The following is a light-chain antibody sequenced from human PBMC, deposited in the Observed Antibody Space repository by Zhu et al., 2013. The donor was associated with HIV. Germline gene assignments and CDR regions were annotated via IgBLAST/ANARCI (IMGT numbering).Light chain of an antibody. Sequence: QSALTQPASVSGSPGQSITISCTGTSTDIGNYNLVSWYQQHPGKAPKLLIYEVTKRPSGVSNRFSGSKSGNTASLTISGLQAEDEADYYCSSYTSSSTWVFGGGTKLTVL. J-gene: IGLJ3*02. V-gene: IGLV2-14*02. CDR1: STDIGNYNL. CDR3: SSYTSSSTWV. CDR2: EVT.